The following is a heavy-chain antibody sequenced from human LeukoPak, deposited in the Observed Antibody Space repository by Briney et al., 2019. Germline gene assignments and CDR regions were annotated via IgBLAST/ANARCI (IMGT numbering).Heavy chain of an antibody. Sequence: GASVKVSCKASGYTFTSYGISWVRQALGQGLEWMGWISAYNGNTNYAQKLQGRVTMTTDTSTSTAYMELRSLRSDDTAVYYCAREFRSPDYGNYYYGMDVWGQGTTVTVSS. D-gene: IGHD4-17*01. J-gene: IGHJ6*02. CDR3: AREFRSPDYGNYYYGMDV. CDR1: GYTFTSYG. V-gene: IGHV1-18*01. CDR2: ISAYNGNT.